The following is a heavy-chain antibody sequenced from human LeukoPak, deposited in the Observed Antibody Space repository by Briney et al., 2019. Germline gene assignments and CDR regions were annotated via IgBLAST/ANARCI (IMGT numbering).Heavy chain of an antibody. V-gene: IGHV4-4*07. Sequence: LETLSLTCSVSGVSISSYYWAWIRLPAGKGLEWIGRVYSGGRTNYYPSLKSRVTMSVDTSKNQFSLRLTSVTAADTAVYYCAREFYYYDSSGDNWFDPWGQGTLVTVSS. CDR2: VYSGGRT. CDR3: AREFYYYDSSGDNWFDP. CDR1: GVSISSYY. J-gene: IGHJ5*02. D-gene: IGHD3-22*01.